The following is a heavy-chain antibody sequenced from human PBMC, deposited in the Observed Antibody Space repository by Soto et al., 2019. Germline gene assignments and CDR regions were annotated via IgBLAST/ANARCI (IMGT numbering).Heavy chain of an antibody. D-gene: IGHD5-18*01. J-gene: IGHJ4*02. V-gene: IGHV4-4*07. CDR1: GASISSNF. CDR3: ARVGHTYGNYYFDY. Sequence: PSETLSLTCTVSGASISSNFWSWIRQPAGKGLEWIGRLYASGSTNYNPSLKSRVTMSADTSKNQFSLKVTSVTAADMAIYYCARVGHTYGNYYFDYWGQGTLVTVSS. CDR2: LYASGST.